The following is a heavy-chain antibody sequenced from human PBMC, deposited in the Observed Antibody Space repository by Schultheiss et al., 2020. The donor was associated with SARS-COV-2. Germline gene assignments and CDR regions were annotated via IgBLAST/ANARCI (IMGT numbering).Heavy chain of an antibody. CDR3: ASAQLAGWFDP. D-gene: IGHD6-13*01. V-gene: IGHV4-59*12. CDR2: IYYSGST. CDR1: GGSFSGYY. Sequence: SETLSLTCAVYGGSFSGYYWSWIRQPPGKVLEWIGYIYYSGSTNYNTSLKSRVTISVDTSKNQFSLKLSSVTAADTAVYYCASAQLAGWFDPWGQGTLVTVSS. J-gene: IGHJ5*02.